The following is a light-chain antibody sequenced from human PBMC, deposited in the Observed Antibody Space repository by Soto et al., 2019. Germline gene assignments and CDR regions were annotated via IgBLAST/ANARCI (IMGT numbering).Light chain of an antibody. CDR3: QHYGPSPIT. V-gene: IGKV3-20*01. J-gene: IGKJ5*01. CDR1: QTVGDHF. CDR2: GAS. Sequence: EIALTQSPDTLSLSLGETATLSCRASQTVGDHFLAWYQQKPGQAPRLLIYGASSRATGIPDRFSGSGSGTDSTLTISRLEPDDFAVFYCQHYGPSPITFGQGTRLE.